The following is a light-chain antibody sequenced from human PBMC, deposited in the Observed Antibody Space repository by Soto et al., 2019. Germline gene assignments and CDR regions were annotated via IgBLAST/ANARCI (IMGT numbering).Light chain of an antibody. CDR1: SSNIGTYS. V-gene: IGLV1-51*02. CDR3: GAWDRSLTGGV. J-gene: IGLJ3*02. Sequence: QSVLTQPPSVSAAPGQKVTISCSGSSSNIGTYSVSWYQQLPGSAPKLLIHENNKRPSGIPDRSSGSKSGTSATLGITVLQAGDEADYYCGAWDRSLTGGVFGGGTKVTVL. CDR2: ENN.